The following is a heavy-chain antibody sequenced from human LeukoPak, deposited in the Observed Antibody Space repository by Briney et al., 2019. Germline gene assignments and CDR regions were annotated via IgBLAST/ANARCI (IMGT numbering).Heavy chain of an antibody. J-gene: IGHJ3*02. CDR3: ARIYYDTGAYYRRAFDI. CDR2: IDNSGST. Sequence: RPSETLSLTCTVSGGSISTYYWSWIRQPPGKGLDWIAYIDNSGSTNSNPSLKSRVTISVDTSKNQYSLRLSSVTAADTAVYYCARIYYDTGAYYRRAFDIWGQGTMVSVSS. CDR1: GGSISTYY. V-gene: IGHV4-59*01. D-gene: IGHD3-22*01.